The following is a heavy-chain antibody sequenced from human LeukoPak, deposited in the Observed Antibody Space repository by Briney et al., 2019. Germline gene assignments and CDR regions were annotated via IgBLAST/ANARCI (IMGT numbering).Heavy chain of an antibody. CDR1: GFTFSSYA. D-gene: IGHD1-26*01. V-gene: IGHV3-48*01. CDR2: ISSSSSTI. J-gene: IGHJ4*02. Sequence: PGGSLRLSCAASGFTFSSYAMHWVRQAPGKGMEWVSYISSSSSTIYYADSVKGRFTISRDNAKNSLYLQMNSLRAEDTAVYYCAVTGSGSYYYPSGYWGQGTLVTVSS. CDR3: AVTGSGSYYYPSGY.